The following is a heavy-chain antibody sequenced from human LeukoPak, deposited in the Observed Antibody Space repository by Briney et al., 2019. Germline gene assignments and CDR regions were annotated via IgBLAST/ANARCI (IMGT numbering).Heavy chain of an antibody. CDR1: GYTFTDLY. D-gene: IGHD3-3*01. Sequence: ASVKVSCKASGYTFTDLYVHWVRQAPGQGLEWMGFLRTNTGGTSYAQKFQGRVTMTRDTSISTAYLELTSLTSDDTAVYFCARHNYDFDFDYWGQGTLVTVSA. CDR2: LRTNTGGT. J-gene: IGHJ4*02. CDR3: ARHNYDFDFDY. V-gene: IGHV1-2*02.